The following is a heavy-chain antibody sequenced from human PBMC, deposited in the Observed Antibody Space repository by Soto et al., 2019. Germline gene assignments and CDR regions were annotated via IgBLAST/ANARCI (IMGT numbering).Heavy chain of an antibody. V-gene: IGHV3-33*01. CDR1: GLTFSSYG. J-gene: IGHJ6*02. CDR3: ARDYGDRYYYYYGMDV. CDR2: IWYDGSNK. D-gene: IGHD4-17*01. Sequence: QVQLVESGGGVVQPGRSLRLSCAASGLTFSSYGMHWVRQAPGKGLEWVAVIWYDGSNKYYADSVKGRFTISRDNSKNTLYLQMNSLRAEDTAVYYCARDYGDRYYYYYGMDVWGQGTTVTVSS.